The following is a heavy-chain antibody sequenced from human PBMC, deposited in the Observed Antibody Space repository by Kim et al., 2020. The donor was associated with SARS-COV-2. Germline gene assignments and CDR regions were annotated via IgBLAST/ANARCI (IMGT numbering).Heavy chain of an antibody. J-gene: IGHJ4*02. CDR2: ISWDSGRI. V-gene: IGHV3-9*01. CDR3: AKDSTVDYYDSSGVFDY. CDR1: GFTFGDYA. D-gene: IGHD3-22*01. Sequence: GGSLRLSCAASGFTFGDYAMHWVRQAPGKGLEWVSGISWDSGRIGYADSVKGRFTISRDNAKNSLYLQMNSLRAEDTALYYCAKDSTVDYYDSSGVFDYWGQGTLVTVSS.